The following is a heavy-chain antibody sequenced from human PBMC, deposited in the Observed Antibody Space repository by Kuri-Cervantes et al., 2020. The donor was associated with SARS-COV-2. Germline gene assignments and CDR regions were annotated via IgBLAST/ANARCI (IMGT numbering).Heavy chain of an antibody. Sequence: GGSLRLSCGATGFTVTSSYMSWVRQAPGKGLEWVSTIFAGGSTYYGDSVTGRFTISRHNSNNTLFLQMSSLRPEDTGVYYCARGSRPAGVPLGFDPWGQGTLVTVSS. J-gene: IGHJ5*02. V-gene: IGHV3-53*04. CDR2: IFAGGST. CDR3: ARGSRPAGVPLGFDP. D-gene: IGHD2-2*01. CDR1: GFTVTSSY.